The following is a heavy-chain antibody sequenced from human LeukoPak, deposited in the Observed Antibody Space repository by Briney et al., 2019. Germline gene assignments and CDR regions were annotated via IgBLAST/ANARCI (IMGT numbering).Heavy chain of an antibody. CDR1: GFTFSSYW. J-gene: IGHJ4*02. CDR3: GKAGGVGAVDY. D-gene: IGHD1-26*01. CDR2: INQDGSEK. Sequence: PGGTLRLSCAASGFTFSSYWMSWVRQAPGKGQEWVAIINQDGSEKYYVDSVKGRFTISRDNAENSLYLQMNSLRVEDTAVYYCGKAGGVGAVDYWGQGTLVTVSS. V-gene: IGHV3-7*01.